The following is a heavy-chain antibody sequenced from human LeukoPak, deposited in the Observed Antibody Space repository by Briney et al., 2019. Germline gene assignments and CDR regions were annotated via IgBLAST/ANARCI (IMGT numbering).Heavy chain of an antibody. CDR1: GFTFSSYA. V-gene: IGHV3-23*01. CDR2: ISDSGSSV. Sequence: GGSLRLSCAASGFTFSSYAMSWVRQAPGKGLEWVSAISDSGSSVHYADSVKGRFTISRDNSKNSLYLEMNSLRVEDTAIYYCARDATTAIGTVYMDVWGKGTTVTISS. CDR3: ARDATTAIGTVYMDV. J-gene: IGHJ6*03. D-gene: IGHD1-1*01.